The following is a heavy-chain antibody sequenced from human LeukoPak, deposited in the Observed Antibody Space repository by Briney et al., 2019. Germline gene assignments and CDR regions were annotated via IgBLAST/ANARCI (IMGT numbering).Heavy chain of an antibody. J-gene: IGHJ6*02. CDR1: GFTFSSYA. CDR3: AKSLYDFWSGYFYYYGMDV. Sequence: GGSLRLSCAASGFTFSSYAMSWVRQAPGEGLEWVSAISGSGGSTYYADSVKGRFTISRDNSKNTLYLQMNSLRAEDTAVYYCAKSLYDFWSGYFYYYGMDVWGQGTTVTVSS. D-gene: IGHD3-3*01. CDR2: ISGSGGST. V-gene: IGHV3-23*01.